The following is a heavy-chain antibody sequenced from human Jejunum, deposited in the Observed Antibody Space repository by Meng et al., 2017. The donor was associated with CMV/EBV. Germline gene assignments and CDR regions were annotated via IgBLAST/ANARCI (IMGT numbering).Heavy chain of an antibody. V-gene: IGHV3-15*01. D-gene: IGHD3-10*01. Sequence: EMHLVESGGGLVKPGGSLRLSCAASGFIFSRAWMTWVRQAPGKGLEWIGRIQSKTDGGATDYTAPVKGRFTISRDDSKDTLYLQMNSLKTEDTAMYYCARYYDSGTRGYLDYWGLGTLVTVSS. CDR1: GFIFSRAW. J-gene: IGHJ4*02. CDR2: IQSKTDGGAT. CDR3: ARYYDSGTRGYLDY.